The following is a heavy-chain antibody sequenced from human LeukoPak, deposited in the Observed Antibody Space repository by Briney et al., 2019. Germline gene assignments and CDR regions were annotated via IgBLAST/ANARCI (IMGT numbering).Heavy chain of an antibody. V-gene: IGHV3-49*04. CDR1: GFTFGDYA. Sequence: PGGSLRLSCTASGFTFGDYAMSWVRQAPGKGLEWVGFIRSKAYGGTTEYAASVKGRFTISRDDSKSIAYLQMNSLKTEDTAVYYCTRDLTAGELHWFDPWGQGTLVTVSS. CDR3: TRDLTAGELHWFDP. CDR2: IRSKAYGGTT. D-gene: IGHD1-26*01. J-gene: IGHJ5*02.